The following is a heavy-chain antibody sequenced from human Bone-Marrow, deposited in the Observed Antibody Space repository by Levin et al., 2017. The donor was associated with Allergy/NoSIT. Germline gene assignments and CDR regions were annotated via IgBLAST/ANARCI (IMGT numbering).Heavy chain of an antibody. CDR3: ARVSSGGWPFDY. J-gene: IGHJ4*02. D-gene: IGHD6-19*01. CDR1: GFTFSSYS. Sequence: GESLKISCAASGFTFSSYSMNWVRQAPGKGLEWVSSISSSSSYIYYADSVKGRFTISRDNAKNSLYLQMNSLRAEDTAVYYCARVSSGGWPFDYWGQGTLVTVSS. V-gene: IGHV3-21*01. CDR2: ISSSSSYI.